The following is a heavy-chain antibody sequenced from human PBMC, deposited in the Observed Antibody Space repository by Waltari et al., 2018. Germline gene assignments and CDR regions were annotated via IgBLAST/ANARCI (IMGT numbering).Heavy chain of an antibody. J-gene: IGHJ6*03. V-gene: IGHV1-69*05. CDR3: ARDKDGYNPYYYYYMDV. CDR1: GGTFSSYA. D-gene: IGHD5-12*01. Sequence: QVQLVQSGAEVKKPGSSVKVSCKASGGTFSSYAISWVRQAPGQGLEWMGGIIPIFGTANYAQKFQGRVTITTDESTSTAYMELSSLRSEDTAVYYCARDKDGYNPYYYYYMDVWGKGTTVTVSS. CDR2: IIPIFGTA.